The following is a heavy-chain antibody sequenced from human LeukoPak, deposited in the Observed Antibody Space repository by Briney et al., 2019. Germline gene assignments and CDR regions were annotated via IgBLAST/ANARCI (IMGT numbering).Heavy chain of an antibody. CDR2: INDDGSDT. CDR1: GFTFDTYW. J-gene: IGHJ5*02. CDR3: VRGGPSTWS. D-gene: IGHD2-15*01. Sequence: GGSLRLSCVASGFTFDTYWMHWVRQVPGKRPVWVSRINDDGSDTIYADSVRGRFTISRDDAKNTVYLQMNNLRAEDTAVYYCVRGGPSTWSWGQGTLVTVSS. V-gene: IGHV3-74*01.